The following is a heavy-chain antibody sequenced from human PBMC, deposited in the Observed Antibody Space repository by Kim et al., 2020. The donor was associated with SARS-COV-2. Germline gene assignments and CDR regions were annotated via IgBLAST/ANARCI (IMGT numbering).Heavy chain of an antibody. Sequence: ASVKVSCKASGYTFTSYAMHWVRQAPGQRLEWMGWINAGNGNTKYSQKFQGRVTITRDTSASTAYMELSSLRSEDTAVYYCARVREGIAVAGTVYYYGMDVWGQGTTVTVSS. J-gene: IGHJ6*02. D-gene: IGHD6-19*01. CDR3: ARVREGIAVAGTVYYYGMDV. V-gene: IGHV1-3*01. CDR1: GYTFTSYA. CDR2: INAGNGNT.